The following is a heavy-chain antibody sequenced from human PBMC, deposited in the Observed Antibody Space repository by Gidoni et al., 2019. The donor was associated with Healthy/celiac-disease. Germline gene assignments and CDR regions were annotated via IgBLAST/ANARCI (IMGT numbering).Heavy chain of an antibody. CDR1: GYTFPSYG. Sequence: QVQLVQSGAAVKTPGASVQVSCKASGYTFPSYGISGLRQAPGQGLEWMGWISSYNGNPNYAQKLQVRVTMTTDTSTSTAYMELRSLRSDDTAVYYCARVRYSVNGLDFDYWGQGTLVTVSS. D-gene: IGHD1-26*01. CDR2: ISSYNGNP. V-gene: IGHV1-18*01. J-gene: IGHJ4*02. CDR3: ARVRYSVNGLDFDY.